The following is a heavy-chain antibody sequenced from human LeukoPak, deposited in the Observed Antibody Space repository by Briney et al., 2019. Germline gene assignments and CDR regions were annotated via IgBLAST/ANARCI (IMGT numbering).Heavy chain of an antibody. CDR1: VYTFTGYH. J-gene: IGHJ3*02. D-gene: IGHD5-24*01. CDR2: INTKSGGI. V-gene: IGHV1-2*02. CDR3: VRDGDGYNWGAFDI. Sequence: GSVKVSCKASVYTFTGYHMHCVRQAPGQGLEWMGWINTKSGGINYAQKFQGRVTMTRDTSISTAYMELSRLRSDDTAVYYCVRDGDGYNWGAFDIWGQGTMVTVSS.